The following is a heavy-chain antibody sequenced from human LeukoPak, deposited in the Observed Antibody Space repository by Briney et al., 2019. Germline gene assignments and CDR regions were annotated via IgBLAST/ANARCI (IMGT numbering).Heavy chain of an antibody. CDR2: IYYTGTT. J-gene: IGHJ5*02. D-gene: IGHD6-13*01. CDR1: RGSISGNSYY. V-gene: IGHV4-39*01. Sequence: SETLSLTCTVSRGSISGNSYYWGWIRQPPGKGLECIGSIYYTGTTYYNPSLKSRVTISVDTSKNQFSLTLSSVTAADTAVYYCARQVLGSSSWYWFDPWGQGTLVTVSS. CDR3: ARQVLGSSSWYWFDP.